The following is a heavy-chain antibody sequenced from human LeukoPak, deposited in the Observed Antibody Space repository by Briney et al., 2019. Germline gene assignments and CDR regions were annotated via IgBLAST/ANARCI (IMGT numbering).Heavy chain of an antibody. J-gene: IGHJ6*03. Sequence: GASVTVSCKASGYTFISYDIDWVRQVTGQGLEWMGWMSPKSANTDYAQKFKGRVTMTRNTSINTAYLELSSLTSDDTAVYFCARGVGGLGNMDVWGKGTTVIISS. D-gene: IGHD3-16*01. CDR3: ARGVGGLGNMDV. CDR1: GYTFISYD. V-gene: IGHV1-8*01. CDR2: MSPKSANT.